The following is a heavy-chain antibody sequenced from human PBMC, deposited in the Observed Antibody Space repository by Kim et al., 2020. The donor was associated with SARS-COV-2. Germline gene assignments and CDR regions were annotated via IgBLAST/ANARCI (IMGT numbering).Heavy chain of an antibody. J-gene: IGHJ6*03. Sequence: SETLSLTCTVSGGSITSFYWSWIRQSPGKGLEWIGYIYHSGASDYNPTLKSRVTMSVDTSKSQFSLKLTAVTAADTAVYCCARTSGYENNYYYYYMDVWGKGTTVTVSS. CDR3: ARTSGYENNYYYYYMDV. D-gene: IGHD5-12*01. CDR1: GGSITSFY. V-gene: IGHV4-59*01. CDR2: IYHSGAS.